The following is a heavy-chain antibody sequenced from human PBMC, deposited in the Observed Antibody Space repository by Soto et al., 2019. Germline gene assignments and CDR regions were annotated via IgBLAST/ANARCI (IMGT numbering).Heavy chain of an antibody. V-gene: IGHV4-39*01. J-gene: IGHJ4*02. D-gene: IGHD4-17*01. Sequence: SETLSLTCTVSGGSVTNSSYYWGWIRQSPGKGLEWIGSVYYRGRSYSKSSVKSRVTISVDTSKNRFSLSLNSVTASDTAAYFCVSQRTTVPTQAYFDYWGPGALVTVS. CDR3: VSQRTTVPTQAYFDY. CDR1: GGSVTNSSYY. CDR2: VYYRGRS.